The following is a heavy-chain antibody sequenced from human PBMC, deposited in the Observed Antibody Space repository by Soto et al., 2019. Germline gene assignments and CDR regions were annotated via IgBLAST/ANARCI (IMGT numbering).Heavy chain of an antibody. V-gene: IGHV4-61*01. CDR3: ARGPGWSDEYFQD. D-gene: IGHD3-3*01. Sequence: SETLSLTCTVSGGPFKSGSYSWSWIRQPPGKGLEWIGYIYHSGSTNYNPSLKSRVTISVDTSKNQFSLKLSSVTAADTAVYYCARGPGWSDEYFQDWGQGTMVTVSS. CDR1: GGPFKSGSYS. CDR2: IYHSGST. J-gene: IGHJ1*01.